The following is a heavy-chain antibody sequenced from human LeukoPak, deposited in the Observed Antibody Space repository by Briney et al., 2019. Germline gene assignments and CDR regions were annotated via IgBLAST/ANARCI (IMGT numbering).Heavy chain of an antibody. D-gene: IGHD5-12*01. Sequence: SETLSLTCTVSGGSISSYYWSWIRQPAGKGLEWIGRIYTSGSTNYNPSLKSRVTMSVDTSKNQFSLELSSVTAADTAVYYCARDSGYSGYDYMDVWGQGTTVTVSS. J-gene: IGHJ6*02. CDR1: GGSISSYY. V-gene: IGHV4-4*07. CDR3: ARDSGYSGYDYMDV. CDR2: IYTSGST.